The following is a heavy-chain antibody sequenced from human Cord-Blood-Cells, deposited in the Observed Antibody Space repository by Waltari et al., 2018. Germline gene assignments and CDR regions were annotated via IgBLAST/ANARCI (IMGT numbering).Heavy chain of an antibody. V-gene: IGHV1-2*02. Sequence: QVQLVQSGAEVTKPGASVKVSCKASGYTFTGYYMHWLRQAPGQGLEWMGWINPNSGGTNYAQKFPGRVTMTRDTSISTAYMELSRLRSDDTAVYYCARVPNWNYAGVDYWGQGTLVTVSS. CDR1: GYTFTGYY. J-gene: IGHJ4*02. D-gene: IGHD1-7*01. CDR3: ARVPNWNYAGVDY. CDR2: INPNSGGT.